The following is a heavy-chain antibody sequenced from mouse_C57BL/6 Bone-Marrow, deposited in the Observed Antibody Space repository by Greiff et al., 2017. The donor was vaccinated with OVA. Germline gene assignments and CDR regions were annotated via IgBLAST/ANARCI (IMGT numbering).Heavy chain of an antibody. Sequence: VQLQQPGTELVKPGASVKLSCKASGYTFTSYWMHWVKQRPGQGLEWIGNINPSNGGTNYNEKFKGKATLTVDKSSSTAYMQLSSLTSEDSAVYYCALLWLRRKDWYFDVWGTGTTVTVSS. V-gene: IGHV1-53*01. CDR2: INPSNGGT. J-gene: IGHJ1*03. D-gene: IGHD2-2*01. CDR1: GYTFTSYW. CDR3: ALLWLRRKDWYFDV.